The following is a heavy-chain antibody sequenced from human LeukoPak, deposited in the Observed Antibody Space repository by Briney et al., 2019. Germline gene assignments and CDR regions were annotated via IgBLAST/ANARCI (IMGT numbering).Heavy chain of an antibody. Sequence: SETLSLTCTVSGGSISSYYWSWIRQPAGEGLEWIGRIYTSGSTNYNPSLKSRVTMSVDTSKNQFSLKLSSVTAADTAVYYCARDWLVVAAAGFDHYMDVWGKGTTVTVSS. CDR3: ARDWLVVAAAGFDHYMDV. CDR2: IYTSGST. J-gene: IGHJ6*03. CDR1: GGSISSYY. V-gene: IGHV4-4*07. D-gene: IGHD2-2*01.